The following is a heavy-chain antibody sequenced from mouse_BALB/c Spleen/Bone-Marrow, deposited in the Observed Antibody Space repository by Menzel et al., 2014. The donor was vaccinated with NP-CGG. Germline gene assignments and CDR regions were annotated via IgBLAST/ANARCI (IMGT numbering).Heavy chain of an antibody. Sequence: VQLKESGAGLVKPGASVKLSCTASGFNIKDTYMHWVKQRPEQGLEWIGRIDPANGNTKYDPKFQGKATITADTSSNTAYLQLSSLTSEDTAVYFCARAYYGNYPYAMDYWGQGTSVTVSS. V-gene: IGHV14-3*02. CDR3: ARAYYGNYPYAMDY. D-gene: IGHD2-10*01. CDR1: GFNIKDTY. CDR2: IDPANGNT. J-gene: IGHJ4*01.